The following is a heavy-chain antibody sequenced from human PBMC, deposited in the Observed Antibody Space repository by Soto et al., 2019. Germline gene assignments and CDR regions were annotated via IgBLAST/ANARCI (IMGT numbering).Heavy chain of an antibody. Sequence: QVQLVQPGAEVRKPGASVKVSCKASGDIFTNFDFNWVRQATGKGLEWIGWMRANSGDTGHDQKFQGRVRMTRDTSMSTAYMELSSLRAEDTAVYYCARYIYGQGFQAWGQGTLVFVSS. CDR3: ARYIYGQGFQA. D-gene: IGHD3-3*02. J-gene: IGHJ5*02. CDR2: MRANSGDT. CDR1: GDIFTNFD. V-gene: IGHV1-8*01.